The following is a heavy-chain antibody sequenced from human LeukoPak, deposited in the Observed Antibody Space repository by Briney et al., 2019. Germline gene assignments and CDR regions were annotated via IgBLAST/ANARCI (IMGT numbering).Heavy chain of an antibody. D-gene: IGHD3-10*01. CDR3: ARARGNYYGSGSYAFDI. J-gene: IGHJ3*02. CDR1: GFIFSAYS. CDR2: ISSSSSYI. Sequence: GGSLRLSCAASGFIFSAYSMNWVRQAPGKGLEWVSSISSSSSYIYYADSVKGRFTISRDNAKNSLYLQMNSLRAEDTAVYYCARARGNYYGSGSYAFDIWGQGTMVTVSS. V-gene: IGHV3-21*01.